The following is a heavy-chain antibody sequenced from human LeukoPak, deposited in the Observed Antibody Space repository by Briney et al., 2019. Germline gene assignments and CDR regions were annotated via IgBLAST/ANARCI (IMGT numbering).Heavy chain of an antibody. J-gene: IGHJ4*02. CDR2: INSNSGGT. D-gene: IGHD6-19*01. V-gene: IGHV1-2*02. CDR1: GYTFTGYY. Sequence: GASVKVSCKASGYTFTGYYMHWVRQAPGQGPEWMGWINSNSGGTNYAQKFQGRVTMTRDTSISTGYMELSRLRSDDTAVYYCASGYSSGWSPIGYWGQGTLVTVSS. CDR3: ASGYSSGWSPIGY.